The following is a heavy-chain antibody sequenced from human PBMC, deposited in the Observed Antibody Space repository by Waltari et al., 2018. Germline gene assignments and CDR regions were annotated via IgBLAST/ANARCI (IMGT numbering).Heavy chain of an antibody. V-gene: IGHV4-38-2*02. CDR1: GYSISSGYY. Sequence: QVQLQESGPGLVKPSETLSLTCTVSGYSISSGYYWGWLRQPPGKGLEWIGSIYHSGSTYYNPSRKSRVTISVDQSKNQFSLKLSSVTAADTAVYYCASGQTMVVTPGVLSNIDYWGQGTLVTVSS. D-gene: IGHD2-21*02. J-gene: IGHJ4*02. CDR2: IYHSGST. CDR3: ASGQTMVVTPGVLSNIDY.